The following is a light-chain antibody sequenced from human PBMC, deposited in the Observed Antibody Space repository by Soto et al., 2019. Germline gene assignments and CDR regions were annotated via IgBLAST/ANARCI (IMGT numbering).Light chain of an antibody. J-gene: IGKJ4*01. CDR3: QQSYSTPPLP. Sequence: DIQMNQSPSSLSASVGDRVTITCRASHSISSYLNWYQQKPGKAPKLLIYAASSLQSGVPSRFSGSGSATDFTLTISSLQPEDFAAYYCQQSYSTPPLPFGGGNKVDIQ. CDR2: AAS. CDR1: HSISSY. V-gene: IGKV1-39*01.